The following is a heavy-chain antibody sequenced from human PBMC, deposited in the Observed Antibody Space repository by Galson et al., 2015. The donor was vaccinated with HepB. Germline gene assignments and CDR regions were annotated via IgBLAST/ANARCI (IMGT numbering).Heavy chain of an antibody. J-gene: IGHJ4*02. D-gene: IGHD1-26*01. Sequence: SLRLSCAASGFTFSSYAMSWVRQAPGKGLEWVSAISGSASSTYYGDSVKGRFTISRDNSKNRLYLQMNSLRDGDTAVYYCARVGWELRPLDYWGQGTLVTVSS. V-gene: IGHV3-23*01. CDR1: GFTFSSYA. CDR3: ARVGWELRPLDY. CDR2: ISGSASST.